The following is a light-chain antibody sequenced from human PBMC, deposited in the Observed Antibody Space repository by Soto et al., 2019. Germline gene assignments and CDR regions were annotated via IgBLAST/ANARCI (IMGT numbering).Light chain of an antibody. Sequence: QSVLTQPPSVSATPGQGVTLSCSGGDSNIGSTAVNWYQQVPGTAPKFLIYSSNQRPSGVPDRISGSKSGTSASLAISGLQSEDEADYYCAAWDDDLHVWLFGGGTKLTVL. CDR2: SSN. V-gene: IGLV1-44*01. CDR1: DSNIGSTA. J-gene: IGLJ2*01. CDR3: AAWDDDLHVWL.